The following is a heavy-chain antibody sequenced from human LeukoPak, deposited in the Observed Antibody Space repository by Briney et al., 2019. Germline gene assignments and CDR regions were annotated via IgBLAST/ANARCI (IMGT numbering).Heavy chain of an antibody. J-gene: IGHJ4*02. CDR3: ARGWIGPLVRLQLFDF. Sequence: PGGSLRLSCAASGFTFSTYSINWVRQAPGKGLEWVSYISSSSSTIYYADSVKGRFTISRDNAKNSLDLQMNSLRAEDAAVYYCARGWIGPLVRLQLFDFWGQGTLVTVSS. D-gene: IGHD1-1*01. CDR1: GFTFSTYS. CDR2: ISSSSSTI. V-gene: IGHV3-48*01.